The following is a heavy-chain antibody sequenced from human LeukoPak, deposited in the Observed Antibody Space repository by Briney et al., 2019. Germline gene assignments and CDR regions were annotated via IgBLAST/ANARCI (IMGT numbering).Heavy chain of an antibody. V-gene: IGHV3-15*01. J-gene: IGHJ4*02. D-gene: IGHD6-19*01. CDR3: TTILSGGWYYYFDY. CDR2: IKSKTDGGTT. CDR1: GFTFSSYA. Sequence: GGSLRLSCAASGFTFSSYAMSWVRQAPGKGLEWVGRIKSKTDGGTTDYAAPVKGRFTISRDDSKNTLYLQMNSLKTEDTAVYYFTTILSGGWYYYFDYWGQGTLVTVSS.